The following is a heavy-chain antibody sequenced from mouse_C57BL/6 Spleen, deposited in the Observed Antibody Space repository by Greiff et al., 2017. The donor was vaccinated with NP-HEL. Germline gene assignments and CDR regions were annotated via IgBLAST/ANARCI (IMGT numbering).Heavy chain of an antibody. CDR2: IDPSDSYT. CDR3: ARGPIFDY. CDR1: GYTFTSYW. J-gene: IGHJ2*01. V-gene: IGHV1-69*01. Sequence: QVQLQQPGAELVMPGASVKLSCKASGYTFTSYWMHWVKQRPGQGLEWIGEIDPSDSYTNYNQKFKGKSTLTVDKSSSTAYMQLSSLTSEVSAVYYCARGPIFDYWGQGTTLTVSS.